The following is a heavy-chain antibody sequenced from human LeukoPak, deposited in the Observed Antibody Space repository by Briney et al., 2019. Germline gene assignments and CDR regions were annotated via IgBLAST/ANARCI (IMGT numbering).Heavy chain of an antibody. CDR1: GFTFSSYS. CDR3: ARESGSPVDFDY. D-gene: IGHD1-26*01. CDR2: ISSSSSYI. J-gene: IGHJ4*02. Sequence: GGSLRLSCAASGFTFSSYSMNWVRQAPGKGLEWVSSISSSSSYIYYADSVKGRFTISRDNAKNSLYLQMNSLRAEDTAVYYCARESGSPVDFDYWGQGTPVTVSS. V-gene: IGHV3-21*01.